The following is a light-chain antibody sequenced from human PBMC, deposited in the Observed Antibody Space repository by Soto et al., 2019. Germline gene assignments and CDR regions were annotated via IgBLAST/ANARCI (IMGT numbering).Light chain of an antibody. CDR1: QYINTR. J-gene: IGKJ4*01. V-gene: IGKV3-20*01. CDR2: QTS. CDR3: QQFSSYPLT. Sequence: EIVLTKTQATLSSFPGDRVTLSCRASQYINTRLAWYQPRPGQAPRLLIYQTSIRAAGIPDRFSGSGSGTDFTLTISRLEPEDFAVYYCQQFSSYPLTFGGGTKVDIK.